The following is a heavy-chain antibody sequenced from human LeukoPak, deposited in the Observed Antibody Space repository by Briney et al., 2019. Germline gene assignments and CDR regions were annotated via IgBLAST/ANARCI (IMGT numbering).Heavy chain of an antibody. Sequence: GGSLRLSCAAAGFTFDDYGMSWVRQAPGKGLEWVSGINWNGGSTGYADSVKGRFTISRDNAKNSLYLQMNSLRAEDTALYHCARGTIAASGYNWFVPWGQGTLVTVSS. V-gene: IGHV3-20*01. J-gene: IGHJ5*02. CDR2: INWNGGST. D-gene: IGHD6-6*01. CDR1: GFTFDDYG. CDR3: ARGTIAASGYNWFVP.